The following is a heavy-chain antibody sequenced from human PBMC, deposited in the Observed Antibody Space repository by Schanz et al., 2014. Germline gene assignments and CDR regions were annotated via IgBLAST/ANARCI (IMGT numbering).Heavy chain of an antibody. CDR3: ARETTIITGGAFDV. V-gene: IGHV1-18*01. D-gene: IGHD3-9*01. CDR1: GYSFTKYG. CDR2: MNPTTGNR. Sequence: QVQLVQSGAEVKKPGDSVKVSCETSGYSFTKYGINWVRQAPGQGLEWMGWMNPTTGNRGYAQNFQGRVTMTTDTSTSTAYMELRNVRSDDTAVYYCARETTIITGGAFDVWGQGTMVTVSS. J-gene: IGHJ3*01.